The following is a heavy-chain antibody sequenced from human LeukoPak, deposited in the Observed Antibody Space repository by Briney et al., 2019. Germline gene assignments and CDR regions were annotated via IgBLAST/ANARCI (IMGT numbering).Heavy chain of an antibody. J-gene: IGHJ3*02. CDR1: GYTFTSYA. Sequence: ASVKVSCKASGYTFTSYAMNWVRQAPGQGLEWMGGIIPIFGTANYAQKFQGRVTITADKSTSTAYMELSSLRSEDTAVYYCARGVKSNWYSGSYYVAGGDDAFDIWSQGTMVTVSS. CDR2: IIPIFGTA. V-gene: IGHV1-69*06. CDR3: ARGVKSNWYSGSYYVAGGDDAFDI. D-gene: IGHD1-26*01.